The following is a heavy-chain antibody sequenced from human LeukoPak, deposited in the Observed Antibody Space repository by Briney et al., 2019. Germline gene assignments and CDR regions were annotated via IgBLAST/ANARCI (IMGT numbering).Heavy chain of an antibody. Sequence: PGGSLRLSCAASGFTFSSCAMSWVRQAPGKGLEWVSAISGSGGSTYYADSVKGRFTISRDNSKNTLYLQMNSLRAEDTAVYYCAHDIVVVPAAIPLGDYWGQGTLVTVSS. J-gene: IGHJ4*02. CDR2: ISGSGGST. CDR1: GFTFSSCA. V-gene: IGHV3-23*01. D-gene: IGHD2-2*01. CDR3: AHDIVVVPAAIPLGDY.